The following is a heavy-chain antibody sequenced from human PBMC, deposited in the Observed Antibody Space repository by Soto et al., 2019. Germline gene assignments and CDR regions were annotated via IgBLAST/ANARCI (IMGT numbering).Heavy chain of an antibody. V-gene: IGHV4-30-2*05. D-gene: IGHD3-10*01. J-gene: IGHJ5*02. CDR3: ARDMGIWFGELLPPWFDP. Sequence: TLSLTCAVYGGSFSGYSWSWIRQQPGKGLEWVGYIYYSGSTYYNPSLKSRVTISVDTSKNQFSLKLSSVTAADTAVYYCARDMGIWFGELLPPWFDPWGQGTLVTVSS. CDR1: GGSFSGYS. CDR2: IYYSGST.